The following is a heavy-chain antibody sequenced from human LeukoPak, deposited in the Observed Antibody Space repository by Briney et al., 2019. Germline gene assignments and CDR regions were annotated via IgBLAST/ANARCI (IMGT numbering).Heavy chain of an antibody. V-gene: IGHV4-59*01. CDR1: GGSISTYY. J-gene: IGHJ2*01. CDR3: ARGLTSSDWYFDL. Sequence: TASETLSLTCTVSGGSISTYYWSWIRQPPGKGLEWIAYIHYSGSTNYNPSLRSRVTISVDTSKNQFSLKLSSVTAADTAVYYCARGLTSSDWYFDLWGRGTLVTVSS. CDR2: IHYSGST. D-gene: IGHD4/OR15-4a*01.